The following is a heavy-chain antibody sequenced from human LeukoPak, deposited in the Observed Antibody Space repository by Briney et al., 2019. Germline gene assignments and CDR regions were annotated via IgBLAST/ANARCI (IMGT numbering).Heavy chain of an antibody. CDR3: ATKLRRDGSGYFDAFDI. Sequence: SVKVSCKASGGTFSSYAISWVRQAPGQGLEWMGRIIPILGIANYAQKFQGRVTITADKSTSAAYMELSSLRSEDTAVYYCATKLRRDGSGYFDAFDIWGQGTMVTVSS. J-gene: IGHJ3*02. D-gene: IGHD3-22*01. CDR1: GGTFSSYA. V-gene: IGHV1-69*04. CDR2: IIPILGIA.